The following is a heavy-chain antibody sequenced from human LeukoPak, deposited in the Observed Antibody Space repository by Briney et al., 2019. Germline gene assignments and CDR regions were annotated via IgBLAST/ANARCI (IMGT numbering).Heavy chain of an antibody. Sequence: SVKVSCKASGGTFSSYAISWVRQAPGQGLEWMGRIIPIFGTANYARKFQGRVTITTDESTSTAYMELSSLRSEDTAVYYCARSGGAGYYTDFDYWGQGTLVTVSS. CDR3: ARSGGAGYYTDFDY. J-gene: IGHJ4*02. D-gene: IGHD3/OR15-3a*01. CDR2: IIPIFGTA. V-gene: IGHV1-69*05. CDR1: GGTFSSYA.